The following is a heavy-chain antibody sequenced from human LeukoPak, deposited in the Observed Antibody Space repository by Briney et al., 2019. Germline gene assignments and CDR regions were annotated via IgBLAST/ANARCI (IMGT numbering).Heavy chain of an antibody. J-gene: IGHJ4*02. V-gene: IGHV3-23*01. CDR2: ISGTSGNI. CDR1: GFTFSIYA. Sequence: PGGSLRLSCAASGFTFSIYAMSWVRQAPGKGLEWVSSISGTSGNIYYADSVKGRFAISRDNSKDTLYLQMNSLRAEDTAIYYCAKFRAVSSGWPFDYWGQGTLVTVSS. D-gene: IGHD6-19*01. CDR3: AKFRAVSSGWPFDY.